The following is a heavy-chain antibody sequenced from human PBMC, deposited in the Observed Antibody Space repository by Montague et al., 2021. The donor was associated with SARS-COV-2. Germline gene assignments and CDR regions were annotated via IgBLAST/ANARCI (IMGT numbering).Heavy chain of an antibody. CDR1: GGSFSTYS. V-gene: IGHV4-34*01. CDR2: IHHGGST. D-gene: IGHD3-10*01. J-gene: IGHJ6*03. CDR3: ARLGDGVVPSPILCVGPYYSYYYLDV. Sequence: SETLSLTCAVHGGSFSTYSWNWIRQPPGKGLEWIGEIHHGGSTNYNPSLKSRVTISADTSKNQFSLKLTSVAAADTAVYYCARLGDGVVPSPILCVGPYYSYYYLDVWGKSTTVTVSS.